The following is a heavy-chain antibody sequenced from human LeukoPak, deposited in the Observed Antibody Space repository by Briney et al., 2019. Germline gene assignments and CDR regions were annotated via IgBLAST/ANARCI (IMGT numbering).Heavy chain of an antibody. Sequence: PGGSVRLSCAASGFTFCSYAMRWLPQAPGKGLEWVSGIIDSGESTYYASFAKGRFTISRDNSNNTLYLQMNSLRAEDTAVYYCAKLGGQELHNYYVAVCGKGTTAAVSS. CDR2: IIDSGEST. CDR3: AKLGGQELHNYYVAV. D-gene: IGHD3-16*01. V-gene: IGHV3-23*01. J-gene: IGHJ6*03. CDR1: GFTFCSYA.